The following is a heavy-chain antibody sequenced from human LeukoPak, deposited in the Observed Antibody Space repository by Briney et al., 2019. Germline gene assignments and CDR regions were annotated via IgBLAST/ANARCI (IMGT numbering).Heavy chain of an antibody. CDR1: GFTFSNAW. CDR2: IKSKTDGGTT. V-gene: IGHV3-15*01. J-gene: IGHJ6*03. Sequence: GGSLRLSCAASGFTFSNAWMSWVRQAPGKGLEWVGHIKSKTDGGTTDYAAPVKGRFTISRDNAKNSLYLQINSLRAEDTAVYYCARDPYSGSYVDYYYYYYMDVWGKGTTVTVSS. D-gene: IGHD1-26*01. CDR3: ARDPYSGSYVDYYYYYYMDV.